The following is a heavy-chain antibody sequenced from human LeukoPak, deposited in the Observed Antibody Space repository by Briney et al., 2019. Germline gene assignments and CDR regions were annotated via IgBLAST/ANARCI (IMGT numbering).Heavy chain of an antibody. CDR3: ARLSYGDERPVYAFDI. CDR2: INHSGST. D-gene: IGHD4-17*01. J-gene: IGHJ3*02. V-gene: IGHV4-34*01. Sequence: SETLSLTCAVYGGSFSGYYWSWIRKPPGKGLEWIGEINHSGSTNYNPSLKSRVTISVDTSKNQFSLKLSSVTAADTAVYYCARLSYGDERPVYAFDIWGQGTMVTVSS. CDR1: GGSFSGYY.